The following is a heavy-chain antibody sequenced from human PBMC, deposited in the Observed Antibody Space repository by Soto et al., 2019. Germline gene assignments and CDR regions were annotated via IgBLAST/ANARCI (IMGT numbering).Heavy chain of an antibody. Sequence: PGGSLRLSCAASGFTFSNNAMRWVRQAPGKGLEWVSTISGGGGRYYADSVEGRFTISRDNSENTLYLQMNSLRAEDTAVYFCAKGACSGGSCYGTDYWGQGTLVTVSS. CDR1: GFTFSNNA. CDR3: AKGACSGGSCYGTDY. CDR2: ISGGGGR. J-gene: IGHJ4*02. V-gene: IGHV3-23*01. D-gene: IGHD2-15*01.